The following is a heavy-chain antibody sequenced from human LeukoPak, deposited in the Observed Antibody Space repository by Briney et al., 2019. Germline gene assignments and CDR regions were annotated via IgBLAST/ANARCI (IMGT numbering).Heavy chain of an antibody. D-gene: IGHD2-2*01. J-gene: IGHJ4*02. CDR1: VGSISSGGYY. V-gene: IGHV4-30-2*01. CDR2: ISAAGTT. Sequence: SETLSLTCTVAVGSISSGGYYWSWIRQPPGKGLEWIAYISAAGTTFYNPSLRSRVTISLDRSKNQFSLNLTSITAADTAVYYCAGQNVPTPHDYWGQGTQVTVSS. CDR3: AGQNVPTPHDY.